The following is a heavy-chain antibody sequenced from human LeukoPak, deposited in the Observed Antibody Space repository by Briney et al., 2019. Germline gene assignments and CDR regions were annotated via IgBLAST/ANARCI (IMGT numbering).Heavy chain of an antibody. D-gene: IGHD1-14*01. J-gene: IGHJ3*02. Sequence: PGGSLNFSGEASGLTVITTYMSWFRRPPGKGLGGVSVIYSGGSTYYADSVKGRFTISRDNSKNTLYLQMNSLKVADTAVYYCAKGGRRTADDAFDIWGQGTVVIVSS. V-gene: IGHV3-53*01. CDR3: AKGGRRTADDAFDI. CDR1: GLTVITTY. CDR2: IYSGGST.